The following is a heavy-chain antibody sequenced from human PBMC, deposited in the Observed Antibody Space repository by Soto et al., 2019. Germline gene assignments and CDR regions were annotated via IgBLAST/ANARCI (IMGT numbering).Heavy chain of an antibody. CDR2: ISSSGYI. J-gene: IGHJ6*02. CDR3: ARDCSGGSCYPGMDV. V-gene: IGHV3-21*01. Sequence: GGSLRLSCAASGFNFNSYTINWVRQAPGKRLEWLSSISSSGYIFSTDSVRGRFTISRDNAKNSVYLHINSLRAEDTAVYFCARDCSGGSCYPGMDVWGQGTTVTVS. CDR1: GFNFNSYT. D-gene: IGHD2-15*01.